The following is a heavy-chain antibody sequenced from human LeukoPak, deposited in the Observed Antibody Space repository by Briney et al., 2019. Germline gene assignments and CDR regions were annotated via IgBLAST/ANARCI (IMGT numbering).Heavy chain of an antibody. J-gene: IGHJ6*02. D-gene: IGHD3-3*01. V-gene: IGHV4-31*03. CDR2: IYYSGST. CDR3: ARHGLGKTYYDFWSGYLDV. CDR1: GGSISSGGYS. Sequence: SETLSLTCTVSGGSISSGGYSWSWIRQHPGKGLEWIGYIYYSGSTYYNPSLKSRVTISVDTSKNQFSLKLSSVTAADTAVYYCARHGLGKTYYDFWSGYLDVWGQGTTVTVSS.